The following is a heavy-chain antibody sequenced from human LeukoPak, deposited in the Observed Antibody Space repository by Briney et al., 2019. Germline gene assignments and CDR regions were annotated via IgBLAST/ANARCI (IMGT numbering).Heavy chain of an antibody. CDR3: AELGITMFGGV. V-gene: IGHV3-48*03. CDR2: ISSSGSTI. J-gene: IGHJ6*04. D-gene: IGHD3-10*02. CDR1: GFTFSSYE. Sequence: GGSLRLSCAASGFTFSSYEMNWVRQAPGKGLEWVSYISSSGSTIYYADSVKGRFTISRDNAKNSLYLQMNSLRAEDTSVYYSAELGITMFGGVWGKGTTVTISS.